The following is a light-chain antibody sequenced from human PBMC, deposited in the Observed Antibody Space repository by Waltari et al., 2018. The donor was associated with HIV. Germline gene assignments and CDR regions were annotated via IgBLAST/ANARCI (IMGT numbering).Light chain of an antibody. CDR2: DVN. Sequence: QSALTQPRSVSGSPGQSVTISCTGTNSDIGAYWYVSWYQQHPGKAPKFMIFDVNKRPSGVPDRFSGSKSGNTASLTISGLQAEDEADYYCAAWGDSLKGYVFGTGTTVTVL. J-gene: IGLJ1*01. CDR1: NSDIGAYWY. CDR3: AAWGDSLKGYV. V-gene: IGLV2-11*01.